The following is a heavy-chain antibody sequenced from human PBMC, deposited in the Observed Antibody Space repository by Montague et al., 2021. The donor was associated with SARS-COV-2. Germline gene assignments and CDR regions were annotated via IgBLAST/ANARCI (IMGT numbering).Heavy chain of an antibody. J-gene: IGHJ4*02. Sequence: SLRLSCAASGFTFDTYGMSWVRQVPGKGLEWVSGISRSGDRTAYGDSVKGRFTISRDNAKNSPYPQMNSLRVEDAAFYHCSRGGGMIRGVVDFWGQGILVSVFS. CDR1: GFTFDTYG. CDR3: SRGGGMIRGVVDF. V-gene: IGHV3-20*01. D-gene: IGHD3-10*01. CDR2: ISRSGDRT.